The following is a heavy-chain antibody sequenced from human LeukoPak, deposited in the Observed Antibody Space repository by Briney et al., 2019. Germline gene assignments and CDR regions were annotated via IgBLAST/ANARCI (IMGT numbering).Heavy chain of an antibody. J-gene: IGHJ4*02. Sequence: PSETLSLTCALYGGSFSGYYWSWIRQPPGKGLEWSGEINHSGSTNYNPSLKSRDTISVDTSKNQFSLKLSSVTAADTAVYYCARGITMVRGVNFDYWGQGTLVTVSS. D-gene: IGHD3-10*01. V-gene: IGHV4-34*01. CDR1: GGSFSGYY. CDR2: INHSGST. CDR3: ARGITMVRGVNFDY.